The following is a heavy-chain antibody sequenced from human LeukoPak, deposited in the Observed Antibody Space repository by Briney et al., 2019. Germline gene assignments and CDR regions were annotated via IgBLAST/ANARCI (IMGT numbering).Heavy chain of an antibody. CDR3: XXTTXVRGVIIDQFDY. J-gene: IGHJ4*02. D-gene: IGHD3-10*01. CDR2: IKQDGSEK. V-gene: IGHV3-7*01. CDR1: GFTFSSYW. Sequence: GGSLRLSCAASGFTFSSYWMSWVRQAPGKGLEWVANIKQDGSEKYYVDSVKGRFTISRDNAKNSLYLQMNSLRAEDTAVYYXXXTTXVRGVIIDQFDYWGQGTLVTVSS.